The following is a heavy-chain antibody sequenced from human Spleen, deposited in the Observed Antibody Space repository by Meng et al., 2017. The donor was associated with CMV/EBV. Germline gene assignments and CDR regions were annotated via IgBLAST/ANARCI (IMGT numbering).Heavy chain of an antibody. D-gene: IGHD2-21*02. CDR2: IYHSGST. Sequence: QVQLQESGPGLVKPSGTLSLTCAVSGGSISSSNLWTWVRQVPGKGLEWIGEIYHSGSTNYNRSLKSRVTISVDKFKNQFSLKLGSVTAADTAVYYCARIERRRILKYCGSDCSTTDYWGQGTLVTVSS. J-gene: IGHJ4*02. CDR1: GGSISSSNL. CDR3: ARIERRRILKYCGSDCSTTDY. V-gene: IGHV4-4*02.